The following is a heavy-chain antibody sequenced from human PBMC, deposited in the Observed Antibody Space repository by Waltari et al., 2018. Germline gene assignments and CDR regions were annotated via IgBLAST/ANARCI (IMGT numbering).Heavy chain of an antibody. CDR3: VKEKAQRQPFDS. Sequence: QMKLVESGGGVVQPGRSLRLSCAASGFPVNSYGMHWVRQAPGKGLEWVTIISYDGSETHYADSVKGRFTISRDNFDNTVSLQMNSLRPDDTAIYYCVKEKAQRQPFDSWGQGTLVIVSS. CDR2: ISYDGSET. D-gene: IGHD5-18*01. CDR1: GFPVNSYG. J-gene: IGHJ4*02. V-gene: IGHV3-30*18.